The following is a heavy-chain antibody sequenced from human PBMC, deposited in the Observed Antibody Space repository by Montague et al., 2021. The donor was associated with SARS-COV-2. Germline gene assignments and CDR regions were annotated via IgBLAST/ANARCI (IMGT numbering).Heavy chain of an antibody. D-gene: IGHD3-22*01. J-gene: IGHJ4*02. CDR1: DGSFSDYS. Sequence: SETLSLTCAVYDGSFSDYSWTWIRQPTGKGLGWTGEINHRGSTNYNPSPKSRVTISVDTSKNQFSLKMTSVTAADTAVYYCARGRQHINMVVVVVTGGEYYFDFWGQVTLVCVAS. V-gene: IGHV4-34*01. CDR2: INHRGST. CDR3: ARGRQHINMVVVVVTGGEYYFDF.